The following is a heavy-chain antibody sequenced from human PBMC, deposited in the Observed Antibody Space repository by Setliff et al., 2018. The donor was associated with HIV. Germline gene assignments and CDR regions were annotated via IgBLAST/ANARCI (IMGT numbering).Heavy chain of an antibody. CDR1: GGSITTGSYY. D-gene: IGHD2-15*01. Sequence: PSETLSLTCTVSGGSITTGSYYWSWIRQPAGQGLEWIGHIDASDSSGSTNYNPSLERRVTISLDTSKNQFSLKLSSVAAADTAVYYCARDDRCSGGCCYSYWGQGALVTVSS. J-gene: IGHJ4*02. V-gene: IGHV4-61*09. CDR3: ARDDRCSGGCCYSY. CDR2: IDASDSSGST.